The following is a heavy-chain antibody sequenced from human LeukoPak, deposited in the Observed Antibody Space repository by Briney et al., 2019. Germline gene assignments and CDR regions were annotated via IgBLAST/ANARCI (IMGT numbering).Heavy chain of an antibody. CDR3: ARDCGGDCYYAFDI. Sequence: GGSLRLSCAASGFTVSSNYMSWVRQAPGKGLEWVSVIYSGGSTYYADSVKGRFTISRDISKNTLYLQMNSLRAEDTAVYYCARDCGGDCYYAFDIWGQGTMVTVSS. V-gene: IGHV3-53*01. J-gene: IGHJ3*02. CDR1: GFTVSSNY. CDR2: IYSGGST. D-gene: IGHD2-21*01.